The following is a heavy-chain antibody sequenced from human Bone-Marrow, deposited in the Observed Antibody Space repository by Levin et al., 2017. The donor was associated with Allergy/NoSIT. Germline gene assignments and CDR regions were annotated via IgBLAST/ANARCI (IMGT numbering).Heavy chain of an antibody. CDR3: ARGIIGDVRVAHKEAFDI. CDR2: ISSSGSDM. D-gene: IGHD2-8*02. J-gene: IGHJ3*02. V-gene: IGHV3-21*01. CDR1: GFTLNNAW. Sequence: GGSLRLSCAVSGFTLNNAWINWVRQAPGKGLEWVSSISSSGSDMYYVDSVKGRFTISRDNAKNSLTLQMNSLRAEDTAVYYCARGIIGDVRVAHKEAFDIWGQGTMVSVSS.